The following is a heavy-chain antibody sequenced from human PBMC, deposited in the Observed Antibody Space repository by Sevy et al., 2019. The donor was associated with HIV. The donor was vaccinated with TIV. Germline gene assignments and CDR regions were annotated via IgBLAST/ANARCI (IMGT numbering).Heavy chain of an antibody. J-gene: IGHJ4*02. CDR2: INDNSGAI. CDR1: GHTFSDYY. D-gene: IGHD4-4*01. Sequence: ASVEVSCKASGHTFSDYYIQWVRQAPGQGLEWMGWINDNSGAISYAKKFRDRVTMTSDTSISTAYMELSRLRSDDTAVYYCATQYSYDYWGQGTLVTVSS. CDR3: ATQYSYDY. V-gene: IGHV1-2*02.